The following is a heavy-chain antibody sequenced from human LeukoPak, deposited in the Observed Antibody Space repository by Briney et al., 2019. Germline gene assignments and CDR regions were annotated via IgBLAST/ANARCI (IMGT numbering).Heavy chain of an antibody. CDR1: GGSISSSSYY. J-gene: IGHJ3*02. D-gene: IGHD3-22*01. Sequence: SETLSLTCTVSGGSISSSSYYWGRIRQPPGKGLEWIGSIYYSGSTYYNPSLKSRVTISVDTSENQFSLKLSSVTAADTAVYYCAVYDSSGFDAFDIWGQGTMVTVSS. CDR3: AVYDSSGFDAFDI. CDR2: IYYSGST. V-gene: IGHV4-39*07.